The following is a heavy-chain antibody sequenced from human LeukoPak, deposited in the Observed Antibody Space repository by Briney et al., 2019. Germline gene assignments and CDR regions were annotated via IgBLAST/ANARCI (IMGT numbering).Heavy chain of an antibody. D-gene: IGHD6-6*01. Sequence: SETLSLTCTVSGGSISNISYYWGWIRQSPGEGLEWIGSISYSGSTYYNPSLKSRVTISVDTSESQFSLKLSSVTAADTAVYYCGRTSVSSAIWGQGTMVTISS. CDR3: GRTSVSSAI. J-gene: IGHJ3*02. CDR2: ISYSGST. V-gene: IGHV4-39*01. CDR1: GGSISNISYY.